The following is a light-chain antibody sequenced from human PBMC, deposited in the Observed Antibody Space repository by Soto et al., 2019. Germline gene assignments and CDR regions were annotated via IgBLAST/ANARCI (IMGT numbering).Light chain of an antibody. J-gene: IGKJ2*01. Sequence: DIQMTQSPSSLSASVGDRVTITCPASQSISSYLNWYQQKPGKAPKLLIYAASSLQSGVPSRFSGSGSGTDFTLTISSLQPEDFATYYCQQSYSTPQYTFGQGTKLEIK. CDR2: AAS. CDR1: QSISSY. V-gene: IGKV1-39*01. CDR3: QQSYSTPQYT.